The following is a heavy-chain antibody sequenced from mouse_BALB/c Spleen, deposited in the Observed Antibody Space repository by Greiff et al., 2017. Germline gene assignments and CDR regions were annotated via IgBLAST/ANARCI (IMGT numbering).Heavy chain of an antibody. J-gene: IGHJ3*01. CDR1: GYSITSGYY. V-gene: IGHV3-6*02. Sequence: ESGPGLVKPSQSLSLTCSVTGYSITSGYYWNWIRQFPGNKLEWMGYISYDGSNNYNPSLKNRISITRDTSKNQFFLKLNSVTTEDTATYYCARRGITGAWFAYWGQGTLVTVSA. D-gene: IGHD2-4*01. CDR3: ARRGITGAWFAY. CDR2: ISYDGSN.